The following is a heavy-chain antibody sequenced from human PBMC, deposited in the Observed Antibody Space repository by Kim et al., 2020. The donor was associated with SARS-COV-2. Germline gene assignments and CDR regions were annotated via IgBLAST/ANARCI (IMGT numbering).Heavy chain of an antibody. CDR1: GYSISSGYY. CDR2: IYHSGST. Sequence: SETLSLTCTVSGYSISSGYYWGWIRQPPGKGLEWIGSIYHSGSTYYNPSLKSRVTISVDTSKNQFSLKLSSVTAADTAVYYCASGHVGPGDYYYGMDVWG. V-gene: IGHV4-38-2*02. J-gene: IGHJ6*01. CDR3: ASGHVGPGDYYYGMDV. D-gene: IGHD1-26*01.